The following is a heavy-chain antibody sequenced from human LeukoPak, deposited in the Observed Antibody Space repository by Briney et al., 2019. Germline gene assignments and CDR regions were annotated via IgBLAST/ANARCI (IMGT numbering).Heavy chain of an antibody. Sequence: SETLSLTCTVSGGSISSYYWSWIRQPAGKGLEWIGRIYTSGSTNYNPSLKSRVTMSLDTSKNHFSLKLSSVTAADTAVYYCARENDYDFWSGTMGYFDYWGRGTLVTVSS. J-gene: IGHJ4*02. CDR3: ARENDYDFWSGTMGYFDY. V-gene: IGHV4-4*07. CDR1: GGSISSYY. CDR2: IYTSGST. D-gene: IGHD3-3*01.